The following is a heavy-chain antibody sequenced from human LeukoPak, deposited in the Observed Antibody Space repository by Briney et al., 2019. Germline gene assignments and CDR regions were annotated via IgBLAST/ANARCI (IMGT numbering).Heavy chain of an antibody. V-gene: IGHV3-30*02. CDR1: GFTFSSYG. Sequence: GGSLRLSCAASGFTFSSYGMHWVRQAPGKGLEWAAFIRNDGNNKYYADSVKGRFTIFRDNSKNTLYLQMNSLRAEDTAVYYCAKGDADWGQGTLVTVSS. J-gene: IGHJ4*02. CDR3: AKGDAD. CDR2: IRNDGNNK.